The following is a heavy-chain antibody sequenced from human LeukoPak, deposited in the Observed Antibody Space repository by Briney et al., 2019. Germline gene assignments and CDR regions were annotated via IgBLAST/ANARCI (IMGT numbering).Heavy chain of an antibody. J-gene: IGHJ6*02. Sequence: ASVKVSCKPSVYTFTNYYMHWVRQAPGQGLEWMGIINPSGGSTSYAQKFQGRVTMTRDTSTSTVYMELSSLRSEDTAVYYCARERSITMIVVVIGRYGMDVWGQGNTVTVSS. D-gene: IGHD3-22*01. CDR2: INPSGGST. CDR1: VYTFTNYY. V-gene: IGHV1-46*01. CDR3: ARERSITMIVVVIGRYGMDV.